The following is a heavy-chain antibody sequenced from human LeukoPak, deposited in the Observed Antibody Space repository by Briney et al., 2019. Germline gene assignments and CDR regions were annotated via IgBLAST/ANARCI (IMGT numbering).Heavy chain of an antibody. J-gene: IGHJ4*02. CDR1: GASISSYY. D-gene: IGHD3-22*01. V-gene: IGHV4-59*01. CDR2: IYYSGSI. Sequence: SETLSLTCTVSGASISSYYWSWVRQPPGKGLEWIGDIYYSGSIKYNPSLKSRVTMSVDTSKNQFSLKLSSVTAADTAIYYCARENPSGYYNRPIDYWGQGTLVTVSS. CDR3: ARENPSGYYNRPIDY.